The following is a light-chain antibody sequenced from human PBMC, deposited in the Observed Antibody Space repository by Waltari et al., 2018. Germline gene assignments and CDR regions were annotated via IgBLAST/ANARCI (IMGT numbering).Light chain of an antibody. Sequence: EVVLTQSPATLSVSPGESATLSCRASQYVNIHLDWYQQKPGQAPRLLIYAASPRATGVPARFSGSGSGTDFTLTISSLQSEDFAVYYCQQYNDWPRTFGLGTKVEIK. V-gene: IGKV3-15*01. CDR2: AAS. CDR1: QYVNIH. CDR3: QQYNDWPRT. J-gene: IGKJ1*01.